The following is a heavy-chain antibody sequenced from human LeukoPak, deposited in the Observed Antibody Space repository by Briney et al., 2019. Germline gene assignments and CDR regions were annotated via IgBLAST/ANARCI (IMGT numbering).Heavy chain of an antibody. CDR1: GGSISSSSYY. Sequence: SETLSLTCTVSGGSISSSSYYWGWIRQPPGKGLEWIGSIYYSGSTYYNPSLKSRVTISVDTSKNQFSLKLSSVTAADTAVYYCASVGYYDSSGYSSRAYNWFDPWGQGTLVTVSS. V-gene: IGHV4-39*07. CDR3: ASVGYYDSSGYSSRAYNWFDP. D-gene: IGHD3-22*01. CDR2: IYYSGST. J-gene: IGHJ5*02.